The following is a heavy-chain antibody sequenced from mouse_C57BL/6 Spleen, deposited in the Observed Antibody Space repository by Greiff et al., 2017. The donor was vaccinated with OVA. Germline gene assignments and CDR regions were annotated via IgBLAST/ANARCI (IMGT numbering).Heavy chain of an antibody. D-gene: IGHD2-5*01. CDR2: INPNNGGT. Sequence: VQLQQSGPELVKPGASVKIPCKASGYTFTDYNMDWVKQSHGKSLEWIGDINPNNGGTIYNQKFKGKATLTVDKSSSTAYMELRSLTSEDTAVYYCARSRGDYSNYVGYFDYWGQGTTLTVSS. V-gene: IGHV1-18*01. CDR3: ARSRGDYSNYVGYFDY. J-gene: IGHJ2*01. CDR1: GYTFTDYN.